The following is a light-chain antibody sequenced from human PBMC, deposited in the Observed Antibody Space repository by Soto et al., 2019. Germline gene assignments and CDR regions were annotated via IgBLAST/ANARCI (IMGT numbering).Light chain of an antibody. Sequence: DIQMTQSPSSLSASVGDRVTITCRASQNINSYLNWYQQKPGKAPQLLIYAATRLQSGVPSRFSGGGSGTDFTLTISSLQPEDFATFNCQQSYRMLTFGPGTKVDIK. CDR1: QNINSY. CDR3: QQSYRMLT. J-gene: IGKJ3*01. CDR2: AAT. V-gene: IGKV1-39*01.